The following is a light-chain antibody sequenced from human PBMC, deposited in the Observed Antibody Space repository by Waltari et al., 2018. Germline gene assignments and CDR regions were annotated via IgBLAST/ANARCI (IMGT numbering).Light chain of an antibody. Sequence: DIVMTQSPDSLAVSLGERATINCTPSQSVLYSSNNKNYLSWYHQKPGQPPKLLIYWASTRESGVPDRFSGSGSGTDFTLTISSLQAEDVAVYYCQQYYSIPYTFGQGTKLEIK. J-gene: IGKJ2*01. CDR1: QSVLYSSNNKNY. V-gene: IGKV4-1*01. CDR2: WAS. CDR3: QQYYSIPYT.